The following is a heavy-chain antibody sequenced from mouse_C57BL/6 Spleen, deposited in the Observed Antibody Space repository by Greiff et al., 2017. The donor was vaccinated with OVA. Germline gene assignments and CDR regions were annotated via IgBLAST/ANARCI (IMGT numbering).Heavy chain of an antibody. J-gene: IGHJ2*01. CDR3: TRLRPDDGWDY. CDR1: GYTFTDYE. D-gene: IGHD2-3*01. Sequence: QVQLKESGAELVRPGASVTLSCKASGYTFTDYEMHWVKPTPVHGLEWIGAIDPETGGTAYNQKFKGKAILTADKSSSTAYMELRSLTSEDSAVYYCTRLRPDDGWDYWGQGTTLTVSS. V-gene: IGHV1-15*01. CDR2: IDPETGGT.